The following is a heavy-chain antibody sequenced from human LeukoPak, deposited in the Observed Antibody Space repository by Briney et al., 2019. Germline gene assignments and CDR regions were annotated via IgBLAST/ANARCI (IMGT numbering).Heavy chain of an antibody. CDR3: ARLEQTTWFDP. CDR2: IYYTGRT. D-gene: IGHD1/OR15-1a*01. J-gene: IGHJ5*02. CDR1: GGSVNSGTYY. V-gene: IGHV4-31*03. Sequence: SETLSLTCTVSGGSVNSGTYYWSWIRQLPGKGLECLGYIYYTGRTYYNPSLKSRVTMSVDTSKNQFSLKLSSVTAADTAVYYCARLEQTTWFDPWGQGTLVTVSS.